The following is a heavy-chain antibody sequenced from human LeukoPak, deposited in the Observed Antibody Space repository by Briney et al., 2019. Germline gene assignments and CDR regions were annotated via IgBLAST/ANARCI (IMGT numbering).Heavy chain of an antibody. D-gene: IGHD3-9*01. Sequence: GGSLRLSCAASGFTFSDYYMSWIRQAPGKGLEWVSYISSSGSTIYYADSVKGRFTISRDNAKNSLYLQMNSLRAEDTAVYYCARHPPTYYDILTGYILDYWGQGTLVTVSS. J-gene: IGHJ4*02. CDR2: ISSSGSTI. CDR3: ARHPPTYYDILTGYILDY. V-gene: IGHV3-11*01. CDR1: GFTFSDYY.